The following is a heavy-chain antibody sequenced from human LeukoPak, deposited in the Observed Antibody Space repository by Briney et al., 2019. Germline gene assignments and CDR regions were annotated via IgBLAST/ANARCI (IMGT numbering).Heavy chain of an antibody. CDR3: ARVPSGGNKFDP. V-gene: IGHV1-8*02. CDR1: GYTFTTFA. Sequence: ASVQVSCKASGYTFTTFALIWVRQAPGQGLEWMGWMNPNSANTGYAQKFQGRVTMTRNTSISTAYMELRSLRSEDTAVYYCARVPSGGNKFDPWGQGILVTVSS. CDR2: MNPNSANT. J-gene: IGHJ5*02. D-gene: IGHD6-25*01.